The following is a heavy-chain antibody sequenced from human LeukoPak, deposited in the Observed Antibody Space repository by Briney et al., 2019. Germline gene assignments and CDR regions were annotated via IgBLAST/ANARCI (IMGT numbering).Heavy chain of an antibody. CDR3: ATVPYGYLGYYYYYMDV. D-gene: IGHD5-18*01. V-gene: IGHV3-48*01. Sequence: PGGSLRLSCTVSGFTVSSNSMSWVRQAPGKGLEWVSYISSSSSTIYYADSVKGRFTISRDNAKNSLYLQMNSLRAEDTAVYYCATVPYGYLGYYYYYMDVWGKGTTVTISS. CDR1: GFTVSSNS. CDR2: ISSSSSTI. J-gene: IGHJ6*03.